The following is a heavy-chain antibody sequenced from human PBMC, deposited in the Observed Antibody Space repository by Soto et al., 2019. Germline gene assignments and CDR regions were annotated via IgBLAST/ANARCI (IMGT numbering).Heavy chain of an antibody. J-gene: IGHJ3*02. D-gene: IGHD2-8*01. CDR3: ASSYCTNGVCYEGSAFDI. Sequence: SETLSLTCTVSGGSISSYYWSWIRQPPGKGLEWIGYIYYSGSTNYNPSLKSRVTISVDTSKNQFSLKLSSVTAADTAVYYCASSYCTNGVCYEGSAFDIWGQGTMVTVSS. CDR2: IYYSGST. V-gene: IGHV4-59*08. CDR1: GGSISSYY.